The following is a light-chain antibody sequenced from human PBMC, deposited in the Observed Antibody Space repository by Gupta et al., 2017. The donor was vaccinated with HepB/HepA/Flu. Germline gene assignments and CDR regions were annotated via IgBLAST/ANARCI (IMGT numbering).Light chain of an antibody. J-gene: IGLJ3*02. Sequence: QSALTQPASVSGSPGQSITISCTGTSSDVGLYDFVSWYQQHPGRAPKLIIYDVYNRPSGVSDRVAGSTSGTTASLTISGLQAEDEADDYCNSFTSSSTRVFGGGTKVTVL. CDR3: NSFTSSSTRV. V-gene: IGLV2-14*03. CDR2: DVY. CDR1: SSDVGLYDF.